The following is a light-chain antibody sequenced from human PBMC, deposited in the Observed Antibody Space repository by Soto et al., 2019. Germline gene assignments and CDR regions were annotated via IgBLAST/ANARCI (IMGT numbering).Light chain of an antibody. V-gene: IGKV3-20*01. CDR1: QSVSSY. J-gene: IGKJ4*01. CDR2: DTS. Sequence: EIVLTQSPGTLSLSVGERVTLSCRASQSVSSYLAWYQQTPGPTPRLLIYDTSNRATGNPDRFSGSGSGTDFTLTISRLESDDFTVYYCQQYGSSPLTFGGGTTVEIK. CDR3: QQYGSSPLT.